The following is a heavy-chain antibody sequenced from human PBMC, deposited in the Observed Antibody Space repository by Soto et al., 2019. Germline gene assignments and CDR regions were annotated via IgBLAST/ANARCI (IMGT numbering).Heavy chain of an antibody. CDR1: GFTFSSYW. D-gene: IGHD6-19*01. CDR3: TQGAAVAGTLHY. Sequence: GGSLRLSCAASGFTFSSYWMHWVRQAPGKGLVWVSRINSDGSSTSYADSVKGRFTISRDNAKNTLYLQMNSLRAEDTAVYYCTQGAAVAGTLHYWGQGTLVTVSS. CDR2: INSDGSST. V-gene: IGHV3-74*01. J-gene: IGHJ4*02.